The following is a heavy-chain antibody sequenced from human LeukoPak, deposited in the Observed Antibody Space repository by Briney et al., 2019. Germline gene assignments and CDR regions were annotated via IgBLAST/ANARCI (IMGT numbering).Heavy chain of an antibody. D-gene: IGHD4-23*01. V-gene: IGHV3-21*01. CDR2: ISRTGSYI. CDR3: TRDQSAYTVVTLRSDY. Sequence: SGGSLRLSCAASGFSFSNYSMNWVRQAPGKGLEWVSYISRTGSYIYYGDSVKGRFTISSDNAKNSLYLQMNSLRAEDTAMYFCTRDQSAYTVVTLRSDYWGQGTLVTVSS. CDR1: GFSFSNYS. J-gene: IGHJ4*02.